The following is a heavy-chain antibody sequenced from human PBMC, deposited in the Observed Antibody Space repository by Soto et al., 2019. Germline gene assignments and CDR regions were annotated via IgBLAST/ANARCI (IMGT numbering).Heavy chain of an antibody. CDR3: ARVNDWKSSALDI. V-gene: IGHV4-59*01. CDR2: VYSSGST. J-gene: IGHJ3*02. Sequence: QVHLQESGPGLVKPLETVSLTCTVSGGSLIDDYWTWIRQPPGKGLEWIGYVYSSGSTNYNPSLKSRVTIAVDRSKNQFSLKLSSVTAADTAVYYCARVNDWKSSALDIWGHGTMVSVSS. D-gene: IGHD2-21*01. CDR1: GGSLIDDY.